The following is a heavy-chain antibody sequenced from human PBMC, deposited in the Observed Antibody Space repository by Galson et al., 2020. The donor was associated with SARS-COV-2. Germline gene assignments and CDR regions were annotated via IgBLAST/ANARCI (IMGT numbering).Heavy chain of an antibody. J-gene: IGHJ6*02. D-gene: IGHD3-9*01. CDR1: GGSISSYY. V-gene: IGHV4-59*01. CDR2: IYYSGST. CDR3: ARAVGGYYDILTGYPYYYYGMDV. Sequence: SETLSLTCTVSGGSISSYYWSWIRQPPGKGLKWIGYIYYSGSTNYNPSLKSRVTLSVDTSKNQFSLKLSSVTAADTAVYYCARAVGGYYDILTGYPYYYYGMDVWGQGTTVTVSS.